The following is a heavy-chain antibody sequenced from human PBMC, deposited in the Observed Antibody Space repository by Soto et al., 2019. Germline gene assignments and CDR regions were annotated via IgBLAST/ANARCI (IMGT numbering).Heavy chain of an antibody. Sequence: ASGKVSCKASGDTFPTYDINWVRQATGHGLEWMGWINPNSGNIGYAQRFQGRVTMTRDTAIRTAYMEVSSLRSDDTAVYYCARGRASGSYYLLDYWGQGTLVTVSS. D-gene: IGHD3-10*01. CDR1: GDTFPTYD. V-gene: IGHV1-8*01. J-gene: IGHJ4*02. CDR3: ARGRASGSYYLLDY. CDR2: INPNSGNI.